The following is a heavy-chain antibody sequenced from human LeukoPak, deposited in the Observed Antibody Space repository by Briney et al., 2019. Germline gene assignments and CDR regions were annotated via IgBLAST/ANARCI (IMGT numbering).Heavy chain of an antibody. CDR1: GGSINSNY. D-gene: IGHD3-3*01. J-gene: IGHJ4*02. CDR3: AREKDFSLWDAAVDY. CDR2: IYTSGST. V-gene: IGHV4-4*07. Sequence: PSEALSLTCTVSGGSINSNYWSWIRQPAGKGLEWIGRIYTSGSTNYNPSLKSRVTMSVDTSKNQFSLKLSSVTAADTAVYYCAREKDFSLWDAAVDYWGQGTLVTVSS.